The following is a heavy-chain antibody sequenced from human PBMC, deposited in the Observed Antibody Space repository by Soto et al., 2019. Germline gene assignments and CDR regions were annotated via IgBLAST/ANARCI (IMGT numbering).Heavy chain of an antibody. J-gene: IGHJ6*02. CDR3: ARDLWGYCGTDCYPLDV. V-gene: IGHV4-59*01. CDR2: MYNTGST. D-gene: IGHD2-21*02. Sequence: QVQLQESDPGLVKPSETLSLTCTVSGGTISRYYWRWIRQPPGKGLEWIGYMYNTGSTVYNPSFKSRVTISVDTSKNQFSLKLNSVTAADTAVYYCARDLWGYCGTDCYPLDVWGQGTTVTVSS. CDR1: GGTISRYY.